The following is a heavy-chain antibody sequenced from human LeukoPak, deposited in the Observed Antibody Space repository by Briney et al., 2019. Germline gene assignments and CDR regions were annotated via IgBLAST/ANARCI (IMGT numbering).Heavy chain of an antibody. J-gene: IGHJ4*02. CDR3: ARDFDSSGYYGSPDY. CDR1: GFTFSSYG. Sequence: GGSLRLSCAASGFTFSSYGMHWVRQAPGKGLEWVAVIWYDGSNKYYADSVKGRFTIPRDNSKNTLYLQMNSLRAEDTAVYYCARDFDSSGYYGSPDYWGQGTLVTVSS. V-gene: IGHV3-33*01. D-gene: IGHD3-22*01. CDR2: IWYDGSNK.